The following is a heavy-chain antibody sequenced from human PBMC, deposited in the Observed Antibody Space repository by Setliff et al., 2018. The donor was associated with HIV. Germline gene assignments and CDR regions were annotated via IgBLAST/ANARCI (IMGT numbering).Heavy chain of an antibody. V-gene: IGHV1-18*01. CDR2: ISVYNGNT. J-gene: IGHJ4*02. CDR3: ATARSKVRLGELSLFDY. D-gene: IGHD3-16*02. Sequence: ASVKVSCKASGYTFTTYGISWVRQAPGQGLEWMGWISVYNGNTHYGQKFQGRVIVTAETSTSTAYMELTSLRSDDTAVYYCATARSKVRLGELSLFDYWGQGTLVTVSS. CDR1: GYTFTTYG.